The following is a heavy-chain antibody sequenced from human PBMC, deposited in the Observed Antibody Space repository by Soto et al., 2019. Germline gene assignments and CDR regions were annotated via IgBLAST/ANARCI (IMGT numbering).Heavy chain of an antibody. V-gene: IGHV4-30-4*01. CDR2: IYYSGSS. Sequence: QVQLQESGPGLVKPSQTLSLTCTVSGGSISNADYYWSWVRQPPGKGLEWIGYIYYSGSSFFNPSRKRRVTMSKDTSKNQFALRLTSVTAADTAVYYCARAIVVTVGGMDVWGRGTTVTVSS. D-gene: IGHD5-12*01. CDR1: GGSISNADYY. J-gene: IGHJ6*02. CDR3: ARAIVVTVGGMDV.